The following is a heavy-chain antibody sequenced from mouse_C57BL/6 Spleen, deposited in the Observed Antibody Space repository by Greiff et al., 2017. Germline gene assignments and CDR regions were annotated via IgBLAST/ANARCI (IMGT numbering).Heavy chain of an antibody. J-gene: IGHJ3*01. D-gene: IGHD2-1*01. V-gene: IGHV5-6*01. CDR3: ARHEDYGNYQFAY. Sequence: EVKVVESGGDLVKPGGSLKLSCAASGFTFSSYGMSWVRQTPDKRLEWVATISSGGSYTYYPARVKGRFTISRDNAKNTLYLQMSSLKSEDTAMYYCARHEDYGNYQFAYWGQGTLVTVSA. CDR2: ISSGGSYT. CDR1: GFTFSSYG.